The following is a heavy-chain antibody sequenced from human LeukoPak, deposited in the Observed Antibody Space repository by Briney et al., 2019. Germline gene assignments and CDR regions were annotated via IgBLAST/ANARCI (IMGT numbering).Heavy chain of an antibody. J-gene: IGHJ4*02. CDR2: IYYSGST. CDR1: GGSISSYY. CDR3: ARDIAARLPYFDY. V-gene: IGHV4-59*01. Sequence: PSETLSLTCTVSGGSISSYYWSWIRQPPGKGLEWIGYIYYSGSTNYNPSLKSRVTISVDTSKNQFSLKLSSVTAADTAVYYCARDIAARLPYFDYWGQGTLVTVSS. D-gene: IGHD6-6*01.